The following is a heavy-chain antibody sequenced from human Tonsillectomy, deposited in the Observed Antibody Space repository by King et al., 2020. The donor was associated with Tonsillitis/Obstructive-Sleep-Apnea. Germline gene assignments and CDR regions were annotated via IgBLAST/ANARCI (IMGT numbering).Heavy chain of an antibody. CDR3: ARQGALSGRHTAFVDY. Sequence: ITLKESGPTLVKPPQTLTLTCTFSGFSLSTSGVGVGWIRQPPGKALEWLALIYWDDDKRYSPSLKSRLTITKDTSKNQVVLTMTNMDPVDTATYYCARQGALSGRHTAFVDYWGQGTLVTVSS. V-gene: IGHV2-5*02. D-gene: IGHD3-10*01. J-gene: IGHJ4*02. CDR1: GFSLSTSGVG. CDR2: IYWDDDK.